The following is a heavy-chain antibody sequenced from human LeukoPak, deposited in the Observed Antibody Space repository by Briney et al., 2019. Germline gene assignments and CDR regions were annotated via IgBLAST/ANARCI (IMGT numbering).Heavy chain of an antibody. Sequence: PSETLSLTCTVSGGSISSHYWSWIRQPPGKGLEWIGYIYYSGSTNYNPSLKSRVTISVDTSKNQFSLKLSSVTAADTAVYYCASGGSSSWYGYYYYYMDVWGEGTTVTVSS. CDR2: IYYSGST. CDR3: ASGGSSSWYGYYYYYMDV. V-gene: IGHV4-59*11. D-gene: IGHD6-13*01. CDR1: GGSISSHY. J-gene: IGHJ6*03.